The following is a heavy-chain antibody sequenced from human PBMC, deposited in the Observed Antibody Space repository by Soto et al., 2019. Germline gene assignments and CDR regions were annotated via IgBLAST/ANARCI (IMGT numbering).Heavy chain of an antibody. V-gene: IGHV4-39*01. CDR1: GGSISSSSYY. CDR3: ARPMTTVTTAGFGSPRDAFDI. Sequence: SETLSLTCTVSGGSISSSSYYWGWIRQPPGKGLEWIGSIYYSGSTYYNPSLKSRVTISVDTSKNQFSLKLSSVTAADTAVYYCARPMTTVTTAGFGSPRDAFDIWGQGTMVTVSS. CDR2: IYYSGST. J-gene: IGHJ3*02. D-gene: IGHD4-17*01.